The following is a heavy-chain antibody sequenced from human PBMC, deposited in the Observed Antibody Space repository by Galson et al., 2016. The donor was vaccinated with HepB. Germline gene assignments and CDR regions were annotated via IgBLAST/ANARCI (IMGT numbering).Heavy chain of an antibody. D-gene: IGHD1-1*01. CDR1: GFTFSSYG. Sequence: SLRLSCAASGFTFSSYGIHWVRQAPGKGLEWVALISYDGSTKYYADSVKGRITISRDNSKNTVYLQMNSLKGEDTGVYYCARDKGTSVQYKDYWGQGTLVTVSS. CDR3: ARDKGTSVQYKDY. V-gene: IGHV3-30*03. CDR2: ISYDGSTK. J-gene: IGHJ4*02.